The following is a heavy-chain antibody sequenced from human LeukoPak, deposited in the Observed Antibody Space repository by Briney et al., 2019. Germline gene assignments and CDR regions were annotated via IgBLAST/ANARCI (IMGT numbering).Heavy chain of an antibody. CDR2: IRYDGSNK. Sequence: GSLRLSCAASGFTFSSYGMHWVRQAPGKGLEWVAFIRYDGSNKYYADSVKGRFTISRDNSKNTLYLQMNSLRAEDTAVHYCAKKYSSSPSGAFDIWGQGTMVTVSS. V-gene: IGHV3-30*02. CDR1: GFTFSSYG. J-gene: IGHJ3*02. CDR3: AKKYSSSPSGAFDI. D-gene: IGHD6-6*01.